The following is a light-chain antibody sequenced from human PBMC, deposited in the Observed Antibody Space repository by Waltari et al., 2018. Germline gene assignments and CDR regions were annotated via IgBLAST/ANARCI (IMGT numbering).Light chain of an antibody. Sequence: SALPQPAAVSGLPAQAITISCAVPSSAVGGYNYVVWYTQHPGKAPKLMIYEVSNRPSGVSNRFSCSKSGNTASLTISGLQAEDEADYYCSSYTNSSTLVVFGGGTKLTVL. V-gene: IGLV2-14*01. CDR1: SSAVGGYNY. J-gene: IGLJ2*01. CDR2: EVS. CDR3: SSYTNSSTLVV.